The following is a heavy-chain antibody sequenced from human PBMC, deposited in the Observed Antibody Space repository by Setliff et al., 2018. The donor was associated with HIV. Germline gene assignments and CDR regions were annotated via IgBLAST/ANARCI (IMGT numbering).Heavy chain of an antibody. CDR1: GLSLSTSGVG. CDR3: AYSGRQLRGPYFDS. J-gene: IGHJ4*02. V-gene: IGHV2-5*01. Sequence: ESGPTLVNPTQTLTLTCTFSGLSLSTSGVGVGWIRQSPGKALEWLAFIYWNNNKHYSTSLKSRLTVTKDTSKNRVVFTMTNMDPVDTATYYCAYSGRQLRGPYFDSWGQGTPVTVSS. D-gene: IGHD1-1*01. CDR2: IYWNNNK.